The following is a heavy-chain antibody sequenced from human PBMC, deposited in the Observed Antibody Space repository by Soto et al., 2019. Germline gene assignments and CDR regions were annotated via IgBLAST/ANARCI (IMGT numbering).Heavy chain of an antibody. D-gene: IGHD2-2*01. J-gene: IGHJ6*03. V-gene: IGHV3-15*01. CDR3: TTVRGYCSSTSCYYYYMDV. Sequence: GGSLRLSCAASGFTFSNAWMSWVRQAPGKGLEWVGRIKSKTDGGTTDYAAPVKGRFTISRDDSKNTLYLQMNSLKTEDTAVYYCTTVRGYCSSTSCYYYYMDVWGKGTMVTVSS. CDR2: IKSKTDGGTT. CDR1: GFTFSNAW.